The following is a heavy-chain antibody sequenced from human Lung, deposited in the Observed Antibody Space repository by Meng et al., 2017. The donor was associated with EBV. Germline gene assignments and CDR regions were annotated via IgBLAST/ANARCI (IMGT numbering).Heavy chain of an antibody. J-gene: IGHJ4*02. CDR2: IHHSGRT. CDR1: GGSIIIGNC. CDR3: ARDSDSAYSLGY. D-gene: IGHD2-21*01. V-gene: IGHV4-4*03. Sequence: QVQLEASGPGLVNPPATPSTCCAVAGGSIIIGNCWSWVRQSPGKGLEWIGEIHHSGRTNYNPSLKSRITMSLDKPKNQFSLKLSSVTAADTAVYYCARDSDSAYSLGYWGQGTLVTVSS.